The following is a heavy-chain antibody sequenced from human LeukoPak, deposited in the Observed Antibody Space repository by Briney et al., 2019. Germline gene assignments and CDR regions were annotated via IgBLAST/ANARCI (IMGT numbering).Heavy chain of an antibody. V-gene: IGHV4-61*01. CDR3: ARACLSFGCYYYYYGMDV. D-gene: IGHD3-10*01. Sequence: SETLSLTCTVSGGSISGSSYYWSWIRQPPGKGLEWIGYIYYSGSTNYNPSLKSRVTISVDTSKNQFSLKLSSVTAADTAVYYCARACLSFGCYYYYYGMDVWGQGTTVTVSS. J-gene: IGHJ6*02. CDR1: GGSISGSSYY. CDR2: IYYSGST.